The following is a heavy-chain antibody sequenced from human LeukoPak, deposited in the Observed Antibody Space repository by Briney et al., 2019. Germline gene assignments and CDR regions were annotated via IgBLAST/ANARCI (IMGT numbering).Heavy chain of an antibody. CDR2: IYSGGKV. V-gene: IGHV3-53*01. Sequence: PGGSLRLSCAVSGFAVRSNYISWVRQAPGKGLEWVSVIYSGGKVYYADSVRGRFTISRDNSRNTVYLQMNSLRAGDTAMYYCARTRLDYYGSGSYYNLIDNYYYMDVWGKGTTVTISS. CDR3: ARTRLDYYGSGSYYNLIDNYYYMDV. D-gene: IGHD3-10*01. J-gene: IGHJ6*03. CDR1: GFAVRSNY.